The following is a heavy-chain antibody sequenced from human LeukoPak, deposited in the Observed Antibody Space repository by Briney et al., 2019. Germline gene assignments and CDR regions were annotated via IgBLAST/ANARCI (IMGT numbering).Heavy chain of an antibody. D-gene: IGHD2-21*02. V-gene: IGHV3-21*01. CDR2: ISSSSYI. J-gene: IGHJ5*02. Sequence: GGSLRLSCAASGFTFSSYSMNWVRQAPGKGLEWVSSISSSSYIYYADSVKGRFTISRDNAKNSLYLQMNSLRAEDTAVYYCAREIVVVTAATNHNWFDPWAREPWSPSPQ. CDR1: GFTFSSYS. CDR3: AREIVVVTAATNHNWFDP.